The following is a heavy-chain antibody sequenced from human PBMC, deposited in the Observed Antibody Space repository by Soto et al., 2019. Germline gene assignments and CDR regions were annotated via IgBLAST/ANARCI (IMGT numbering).Heavy chain of an antibody. CDR3: ARGKEGGGYYYYKDV. CDR1: GGTFSSYT. D-gene: IGHD3-16*01. CDR2: IIPILGIA. J-gene: IGHJ6*03. V-gene: IGHV1-69*02. Sequence: SVKVSCKASGGTFSSYTISWVRQAPGQGLEWMGRIIPILGIANYAQKFQGRVTITADKSTSTAYMELSSLRSEDTAVYYCARGKEGGGYYYYKDVWGKGTTVTVSS.